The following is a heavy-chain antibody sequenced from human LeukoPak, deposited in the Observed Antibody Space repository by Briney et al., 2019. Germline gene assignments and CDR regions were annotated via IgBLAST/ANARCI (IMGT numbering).Heavy chain of an antibody. Sequence: GGTLRLSCAASGYTFSSYAMSWVRQAPGKGLEWVAVISYDGGNSHYADSVKGRFTISRDNSKNTLYLQMHGLETEDTAVYYCAKGLTVFGVVDLWGQGTLVTVSS. D-gene: IGHD3-3*01. J-gene: IGHJ5*02. V-gene: IGHV3-30*18. CDR1: GYTFSSYA. CDR3: AKGLTVFGVVDL. CDR2: ISYDGGNS.